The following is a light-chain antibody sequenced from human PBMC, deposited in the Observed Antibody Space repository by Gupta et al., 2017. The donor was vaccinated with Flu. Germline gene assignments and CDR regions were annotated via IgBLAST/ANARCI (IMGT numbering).Light chain of an antibody. J-gene: IGKJ1*01. CDR3: QQDNDWPRT. Sequence: PATLSVSPGERATLSCRASQSVSSNLAWYQQKPGQAPRLLIYGASTRATGIPARFSGSGSGTEFTLTISSLQSEDFAVYYCQQDNDWPRTFGQGTKVEIK. V-gene: IGKV3-15*01. CDR2: GAS. CDR1: QSVSSN.